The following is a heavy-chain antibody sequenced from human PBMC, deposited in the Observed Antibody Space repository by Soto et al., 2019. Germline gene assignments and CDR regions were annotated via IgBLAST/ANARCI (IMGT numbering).Heavy chain of an antibody. V-gene: IGHV1-46*01. CDR3: ARPPCPGCINAVCYPFDY. CDR1: GYTFTDYY. CDR2: INPSGGST. J-gene: IGHJ4*02. Sequence: QVQLVQSGAEVKKPGASVKVSCKASGYTFTDYYIHWVRQAPGQGLEWMGMINPSGGSTDYAQKFRGRATMTRDTSTGTVYMGLSSLRSEDTAVYYGARPPCPGCINAVCYPFDYWGQGTLVTVSS. D-gene: IGHD2-8*01.